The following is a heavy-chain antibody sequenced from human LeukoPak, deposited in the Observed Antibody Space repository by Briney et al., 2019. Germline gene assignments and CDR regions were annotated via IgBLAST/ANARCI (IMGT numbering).Heavy chain of an antibody. CDR1: GFTFSSYA. CDR3: ARGGEIWSGYYVVSDAFDI. CDR2: ISGSGGST. V-gene: IGHV3-23*01. Sequence: GGSLRLSCAASGFTFSSYAMSWVRQAPGKGLEWVSAISGSGGSTYYADSVKGRFTISRDNSKNTLYLQMNSLRAEDTAVYYCARGGEIWSGYYVVSDAFDIWGQGTMVTVSS. J-gene: IGHJ3*02. D-gene: IGHD3-3*01.